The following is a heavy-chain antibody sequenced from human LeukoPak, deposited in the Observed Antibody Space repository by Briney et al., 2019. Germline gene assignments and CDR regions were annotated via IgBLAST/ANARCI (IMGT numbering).Heavy chain of an antibody. CDR3: ARGPKEWELLWYFDL. V-gene: IGHV4-59*01. CDR2: IYYSGST. Sequence: PSETLSLTCTVSGGSISSYYWSWIRQPPGKGLEWIGYIYYSGSTNYNPSLKSRVTISVGTSKNQFSLKLSSVTAADTAVYYCARGPKEWELLWYFDLWGRGTLVTVSS. CDR1: GGSISSYY. J-gene: IGHJ2*01. D-gene: IGHD1-26*01.